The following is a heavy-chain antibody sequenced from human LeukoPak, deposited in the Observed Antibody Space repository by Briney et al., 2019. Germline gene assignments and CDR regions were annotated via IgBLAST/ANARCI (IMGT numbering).Heavy chain of an antibody. J-gene: IGHJ4*02. CDR2: ISGSGGST. V-gene: IGHV3-23*01. CDR1: GFTFSTYA. Sequence: GGSLRLSCPASGFTFSTYAMSWVRQAPGKGLEWVSAISGSGGSTNYADSAKGRVTVSRDNSKSTLYLQMNSLRAEDTAVYYCAKSSYYDSSGYYREYYFDYWGRGTLVTVSS. CDR3: AKSSYYDSSGYYREYYFDY. D-gene: IGHD3-22*01.